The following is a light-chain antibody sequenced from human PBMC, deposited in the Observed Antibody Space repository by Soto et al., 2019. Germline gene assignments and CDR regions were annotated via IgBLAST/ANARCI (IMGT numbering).Light chain of an antibody. J-gene: IGLJ1*01. CDR2: RDN. CDR3: AAWDDTVRSYV. Sequence: QSVLTQPPSVSGTPGQRVTISCSGGISNIGTNYVHWFQQLPGTAPKVLSNRDNQRPSGVPDRFSGSKSGTSASLAISGLLFEDEAEYYCAAWDDTVRSYVFGTGTKLTVL. V-gene: IGLV1-47*01. CDR1: ISNIGTNY.